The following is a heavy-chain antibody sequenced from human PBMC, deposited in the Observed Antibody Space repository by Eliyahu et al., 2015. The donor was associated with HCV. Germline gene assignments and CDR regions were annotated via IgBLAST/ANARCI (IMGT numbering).Heavy chain of an antibody. Sequence: EEHMMESGGGLVQPGGSLRLSCATSGLLFTTYXMXWVRQAPGKGLEXVSXYVXSGSRTNYADSVKGRFTMSXDTSTETVFLQMNALRVDDTAIYYCATSPSYDSGRFYLHSWGQGTLVTVSS. J-gene: IGHJ4*02. V-gene: IGHV3-23*01. CDR1: GLLFTTYX. CDR3: ATSPSYDSGRFYLHS. D-gene: IGHD3-10*01. CDR2: YVXSGSRT.